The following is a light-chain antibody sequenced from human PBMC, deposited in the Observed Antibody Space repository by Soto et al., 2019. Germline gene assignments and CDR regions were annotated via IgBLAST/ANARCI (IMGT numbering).Light chain of an antibody. Sequence: DIQMTQSPSSLSASVGDRVTITCQASQDITNDLNWYQQKPGKAPKVLIYEASNLETGVPSRFSGSGSGTHFTFTISGLQPEDIATYFCQQYDNVPLTFGGGTKVEIK. CDR1: QDITND. J-gene: IGKJ4*01. CDR3: QQYDNVPLT. CDR2: EAS. V-gene: IGKV1-33*01.